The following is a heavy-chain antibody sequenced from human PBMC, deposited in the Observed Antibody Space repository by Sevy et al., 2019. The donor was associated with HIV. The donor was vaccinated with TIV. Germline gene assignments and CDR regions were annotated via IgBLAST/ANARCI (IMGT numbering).Heavy chain of an antibody. CDR2: IIPIFGTA. CDR3: ARERRERKYYFDY. Sequence: ASVKVSCKASGGTFSSYAISWVRQAPGQGLEWMGGIIPIFGTANYAQKFQGRVTITADESTSTAYMELSSLRSEDTAVYYCARERRERKYYFDYWGQGTLVTVSS. CDR1: GGTFSSYA. J-gene: IGHJ4*02. V-gene: IGHV1-69*13. D-gene: IGHD1-1*01.